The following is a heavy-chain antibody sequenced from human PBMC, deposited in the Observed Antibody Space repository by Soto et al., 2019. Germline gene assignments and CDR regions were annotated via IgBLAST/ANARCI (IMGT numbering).Heavy chain of an antibody. J-gene: IGHJ4*02. V-gene: IGHV3-23*01. CDR3: AKDLQSSYNSGWEFDN. CDR1: GFTFSSYA. CDR2: LSGSGGST. Sequence: EVQLLESGGGLVQPGGSLSLSCAASGFTFSSYAMSWVRQAPGKGLEWVSALSGSGGSTYYADSVKGRFTISRDNSKNTRYLQMNSLRVEDTAVYYCAKDLQSSYNSGWEFDNWGQGILVTVSS. D-gene: IGHD6-19*01.